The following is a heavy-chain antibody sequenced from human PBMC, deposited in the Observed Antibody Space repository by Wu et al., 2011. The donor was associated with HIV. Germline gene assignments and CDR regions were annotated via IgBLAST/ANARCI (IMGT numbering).Heavy chain of an antibody. V-gene: IGHV1-18*01. J-gene: IGHJ5*02. CDR3: ARSDYSNSGGWFDP. Sequence: QVQLVQSGAEVKKPGASVKVSCKASGYTFTNSGINWVRQAPGQGLEWMGRISAYNGDTNYAQKFQGRVTMTTDTSTSTAYMELRSLRYEDTAVYYCARSDYSNSGGWFDPWGQGTLVTVSS. CDR1: GYTFTNSG. CDR2: ISAYNGDT. D-gene: IGHD4-11*01.